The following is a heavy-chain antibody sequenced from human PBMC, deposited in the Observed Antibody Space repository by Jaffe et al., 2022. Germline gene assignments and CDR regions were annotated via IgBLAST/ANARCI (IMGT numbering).Heavy chain of an antibody. CDR2: ISWNSGSI. Sequence: EVQLVESGGGLVQPGRSLRLSCAASGFTFDDYAMHWVRQAPGKGLEWVSGISWNSGSIGYADSVKGRFTISRDNAKNSLYLQMNSLRAEDTALYYCAKDIGGGGYQLLRYVNDAFDIWGQGTMVTVSS. J-gene: IGHJ3*02. D-gene: IGHD2-2*01. CDR1: GFTFDDYA. CDR3: AKDIGGGGYQLLRYVNDAFDI. V-gene: IGHV3-9*01.